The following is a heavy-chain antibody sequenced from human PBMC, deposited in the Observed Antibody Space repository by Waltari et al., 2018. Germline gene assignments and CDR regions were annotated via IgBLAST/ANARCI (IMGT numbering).Heavy chain of an antibody. Sequence: QVQLQQWGAGLLKPSETLSLTCAVYGGSFSGYYWSWIRQPPGKGLEWIGEINHSGSTNYNPALKSRVTISVDTSKNQFSLKLRSVTAADTAVYYCARGMRGFYYFDYWGQGTLVTVSS. J-gene: IGHJ4*02. CDR3: ARGMRGFYYFDY. CDR1: GGSFSGYY. D-gene: IGHD3-10*01. CDR2: INHSGST. V-gene: IGHV4-34*01.